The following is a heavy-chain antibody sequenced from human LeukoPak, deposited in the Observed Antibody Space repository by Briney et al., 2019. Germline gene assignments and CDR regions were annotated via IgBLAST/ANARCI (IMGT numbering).Heavy chain of an antibody. D-gene: IGHD3-10*01. CDR2: INHSGST. Sequence: SETLSLTCAVYVGSFSGYYWSWVRQPPGRGLEWSGEINHSGSTNYNPSLKSRVTISVDTSKNQFSLKLSSVTAADTAVYYCARDKVTMVRGVTHIHYGMDVWGQGTTVTVSS. CDR1: VGSFSGYY. CDR3: ARDKVTMVRGVTHIHYGMDV. V-gene: IGHV4-34*01. J-gene: IGHJ6*02.